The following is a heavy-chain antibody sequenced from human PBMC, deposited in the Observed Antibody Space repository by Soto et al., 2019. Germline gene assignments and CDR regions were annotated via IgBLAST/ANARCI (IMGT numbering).Heavy chain of an antibody. V-gene: IGHV1-18*04. CDR2: ISTYRGNT. J-gene: IGHJ4*02. CDR1: GYTFTTYG. D-gene: IGHD5-18*01. CDR3: ARDHGRDGYSDGFDFDY. Sequence: GASVKVSCKASGYTFTTYGITWVRQAPGQGLEWMGWISTYRGNTNYAQKFQGRVTMTTDTSTNTGHMELRSLRSDDTAVYYCARDHGRDGYSDGFDFDYWGQGTLVTVSS.